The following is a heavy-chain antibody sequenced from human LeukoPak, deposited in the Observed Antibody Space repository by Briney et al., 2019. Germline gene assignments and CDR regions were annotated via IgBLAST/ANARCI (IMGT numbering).Heavy chain of an antibody. CDR1: GGTFSSYA. V-gene: IGHV1-69*04. J-gene: IGHJ4*02. Sequence: GSSVKVSCKASGGTFSSYAISWVRQAPGQGLEWMGRIIPILGIANYAQKFQGRVTITADKSTSTAYMELSSLGSEDTAVYYCASNYYDSSGRKVPAYNDYWGQGTLVTVSS. D-gene: IGHD3-22*01. CDR2: IIPILGIA. CDR3: ASNYYDSSGRKVPAYNDY.